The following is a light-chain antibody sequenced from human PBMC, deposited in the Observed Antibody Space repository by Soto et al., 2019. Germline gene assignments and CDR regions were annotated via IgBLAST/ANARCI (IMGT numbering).Light chain of an antibody. CDR2: WAS. CDR1: QSVLYSSNNKDY. CDR3: QQYYSTPWT. V-gene: IGKV4-1*01. J-gene: IGKJ1*01. Sequence: DIVMTQSPDSLAVSLGERATINCKSSQSVLYSSNNKDYLAWYQQKPGRPPKLLLYWASTRESGVPDRFSGSGSGTDFTLTISSLQAEDAAVYYCQQYYSTPWTFGQGTKVEIK.